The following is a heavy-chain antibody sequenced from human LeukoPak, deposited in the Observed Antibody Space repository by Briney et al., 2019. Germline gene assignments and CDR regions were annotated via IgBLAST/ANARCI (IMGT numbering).Heavy chain of an antibody. D-gene: IGHD3-22*01. CDR2: ISDSGGST. V-gene: IGHV3-23*01. CDR3: AKRGVVIRVILVGFHKEAYYFDS. J-gene: IGHJ4*02. CDR1: GITLSNYG. Sequence: GGSPRLSCAVSGITLSNYGMTWVRQAPGKGLEWVAGISDSGGSTNYADSVKGRFTISRDNPKNTLYLRMNSLRAEDTAVYFCAKRGVVIRVILVGFHKEAYYFDSWGQGALVTVSS.